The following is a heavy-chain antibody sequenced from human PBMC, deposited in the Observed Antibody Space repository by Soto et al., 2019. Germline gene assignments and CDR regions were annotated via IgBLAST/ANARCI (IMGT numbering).Heavy chain of an antibody. CDR3: AKDLHNWNLYYFDY. CDR1: VFTFSIYA. CDR2: ISGSGGST. J-gene: IGHJ4*02. V-gene: IGHV3-23*01. D-gene: IGHD1-20*01. Sequence: WGSLLLSCASSVFTFSIYAMSWVGQAPGKGLEWVSAISGSGGSTYYADSVKGRFTISRDNSKNTLYLQMNSLRAEDTAVYYCAKDLHNWNLYYFDYWGQGTLVTVPQ.